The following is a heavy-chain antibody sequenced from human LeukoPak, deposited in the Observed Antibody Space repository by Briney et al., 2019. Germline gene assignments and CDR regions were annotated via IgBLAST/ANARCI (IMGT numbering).Heavy chain of an antibody. J-gene: IGHJ6*02. V-gene: IGHV1-8*01. CDR2: MNPNSGNT. Sequence: ASVTVSLTASGYTFTIYDIHWVRQAPGQGLAWMGWMNPNSGNTGYAQKFQGRVTMTSNTSVSTAYMELSSLRSEDTAVYYCARVPIVVVPAASYGMDVWGQGTTVTVSS. D-gene: IGHD2-2*01. CDR1: GYTFTIYD. CDR3: ARVPIVVVPAASYGMDV.